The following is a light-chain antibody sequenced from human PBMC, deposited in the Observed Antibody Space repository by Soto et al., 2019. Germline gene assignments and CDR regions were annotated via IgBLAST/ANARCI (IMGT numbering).Light chain of an antibody. CDR3: QQTYSTLSIT. CDR2: AAS. Sequence: DIQMTQSPSSLSASVGDRVTITCRASESIARHLNWYQQKPGKAPKLLIYAASSLQNGVPSRFRGGGSGTDFTLTISNLQPEDFATYYCQQTYSTLSITCGQGTRRESK. V-gene: IGKV1-39*01. J-gene: IGKJ5*01. CDR1: ESIARH.